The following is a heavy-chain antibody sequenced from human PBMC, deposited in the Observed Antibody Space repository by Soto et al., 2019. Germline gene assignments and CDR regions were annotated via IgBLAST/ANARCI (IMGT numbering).Heavy chain of an antibody. CDR2: ISSSSSTI. J-gene: IGHJ5*02. CDR3: ARDQSGWKFDP. Sequence: GGSLILSCAASGFTFSSYSMNWVRQAPGKGLDWVSYISSSSSTIYYADSVKGRFTISRDNAKNSLYLQMNSLRAEDTAVYYCARDQSGWKFDPWGQGTLVTVSS. CDR1: GFTFSSYS. V-gene: IGHV3-48*04. D-gene: IGHD6-19*01.